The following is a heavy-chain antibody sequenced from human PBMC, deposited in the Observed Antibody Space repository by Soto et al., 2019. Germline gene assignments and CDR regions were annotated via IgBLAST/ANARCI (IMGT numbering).Heavy chain of an antibody. J-gene: IGHJ4*02. CDR3: AKRVGGDGWAPGY. D-gene: IGHD3-10*01. Sequence: QVQLVESGGGAVQPGRSLRLSCAASGFTFSNNAMHWVRQPPGKGLEWVAAIPYDGSNKYYADSVKGRFTISRDNSKSTLYLQMNSLRIEATAAYFGAKRVGGDGWAPGYWGQGTLVTVSS. CDR1: GFTFSNNA. V-gene: IGHV3-30*18. CDR2: IPYDGSNK.